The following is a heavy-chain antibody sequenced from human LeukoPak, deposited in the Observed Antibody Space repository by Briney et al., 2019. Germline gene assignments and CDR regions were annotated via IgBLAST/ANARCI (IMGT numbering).Heavy chain of an antibody. V-gene: IGHV4-39*07. Sequence: SETLSLTCTVSGGSISSSSYYWGWIRQPPGKGLEWIGSIYHSGSTYYNPSLKSRVTISVDKSKNQFSLKLSSVTAADTAVYYCASLERRRFDYWGQGTLVTVSS. CDR3: ASLERRRFDY. CDR2: IYHSGST. CDR1: GGSISSSSYY. J-gene: IGHJ4*02. D-gene: IGHD1-1*01.